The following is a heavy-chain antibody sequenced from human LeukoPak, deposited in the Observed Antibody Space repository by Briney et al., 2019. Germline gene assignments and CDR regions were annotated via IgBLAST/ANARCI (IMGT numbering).Heavy chain of an antibody. Sequence: PGGSLRLSCAASGFIFSSYWMSWVRQAPGKGLEWVATISQDGSEKYYVDSLKGRFTISRDNAKNSLYLQMNSLRAEDTAVYYCARENHAKFDNWGQGTLVTVSS. J-gene: IGHJ4*02. D-gene: IGHD1-14*01. V-gene: IGHV3-7*04. CDR1: GFIFSSYW. CDR3: ARENHAKFDN. CDR2: ISQDGSEK.